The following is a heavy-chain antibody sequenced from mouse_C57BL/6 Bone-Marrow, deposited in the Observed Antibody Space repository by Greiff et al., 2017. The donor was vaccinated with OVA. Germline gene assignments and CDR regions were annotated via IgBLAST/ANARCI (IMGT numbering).Heavy chain of an antibody. J-gene: IGHJ1*03. CDR2: IDPANGNT. CDR1: GFNIKNTY. D-gene: IGHD2-4*01. CDR3: AVDYPYWYFDV. V-gene: IGHV14-3*01. Sequence: EVKLVESVAELVRPGASVKLSCTASGFNIKNTYMHWVKQRPEQGLEWIGRIDPANGNTKYAPKFQGKATITADTSSNTAYLQLSSLTSEDTTIYYCAVDYPYWYFDVWGTGTTVTVSS.